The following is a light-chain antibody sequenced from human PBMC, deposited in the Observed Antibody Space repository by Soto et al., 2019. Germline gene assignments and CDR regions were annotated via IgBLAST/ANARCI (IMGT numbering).Light chain of an antibody. Sequence: IVITHSPSTLSVPPLYRATLYCRLSQSVGNNLAWYQQKPGQAPSLFIFGASVRATGVPDRFSGSGSGTEFTLSISNLQSEDSAVYYCQQYESWPPLFTFGQGTKVDIK. CDR1: QSVGNN. J-gene: IGKJ3*01. CDR2: GAS. CDR3: QQYESWPPLFT. V-gene: IGKV3-15*01.